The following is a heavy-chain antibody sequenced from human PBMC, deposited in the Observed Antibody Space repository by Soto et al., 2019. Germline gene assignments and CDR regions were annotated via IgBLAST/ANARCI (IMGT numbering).Heavy chain of an antibody. D-gene: IGHD2-15*01. CDR2: ISYSGETK. CDR3: VRGVVVVVGSTAENFDH. J-gene: IGHJ4*02. CDR1: GFTFTKYS. V-gene: IGHV3-48*02. Sequence: GGSLRLSCATSGFTFTKYSMNWVRQAPGKGLEWVSYISYSGETKYYADSLKGRYAISRDDAKNSVYLQMNSLRDEDTAFYYCVRGVVVVVGSTAENFDHWGQGTLVTVSS.